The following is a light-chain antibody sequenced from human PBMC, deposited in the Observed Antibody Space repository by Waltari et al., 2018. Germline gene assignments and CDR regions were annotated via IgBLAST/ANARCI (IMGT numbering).Light chain of an antibody. CDR2: NES. V-gene: IGLV3-21*02. Sequence: SYVLTQPPSVSVAPGQTASITCGGNNIATKSVHWYQQKPGQAPVLVVYNESDRPSGIPERFSGSNSGNTATLTISRVEAGDEADYYCQVWDTTADLAIFGGGTKLTVL. CDR1: NIATKS. J-gene: IGLJ2*01. CDR3: QVWDTTADLAI.